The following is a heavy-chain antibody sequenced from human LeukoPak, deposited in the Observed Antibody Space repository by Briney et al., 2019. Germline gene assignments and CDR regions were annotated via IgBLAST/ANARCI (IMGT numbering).Heavy chain of an antibody. D-gene: IGHD2-2*01. CDR1: GFTFSTYS. J-gene: IGHJ4*02. CDR2: IWYDGSNK. CDR3: ARDSIVVVPAATDRFDY. V-gene: IGHV3-33*08. Sequence: GGSLRLSCAASGFTFSTYSMNWVRQAPGKGLEWVAVIWYDGSNKYYADSVKGRFTISRDNSRNTLYLQMNSLRAEDTAVYYCARDSIVVVPAATDRFDYWGQGTLVTVSS.